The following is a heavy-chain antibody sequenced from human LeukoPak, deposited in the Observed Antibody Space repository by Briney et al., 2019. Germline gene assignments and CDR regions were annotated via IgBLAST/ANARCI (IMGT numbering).Heavy chain of an antibody. CDR3: ARQRTMVRGVIYTQLPQNNWFDP. J-gene: IGHJ5*02. CDR2: IYPGDSDT. CDR1: GYSFTSYW. Sequence: GESLKISCKGSGYSFTSYWIGWVRQMPGKGLEWMGIIYPGDSDTRYSPSFQGQVTISADKSISTAYLQWSSLKASDTAMYYCARQRTMVRGVIYTQLPQNNWFDPWGQGTLVTVSS. V-gene: IGHV5-51*01. D-gene: IGHD3-10*01.